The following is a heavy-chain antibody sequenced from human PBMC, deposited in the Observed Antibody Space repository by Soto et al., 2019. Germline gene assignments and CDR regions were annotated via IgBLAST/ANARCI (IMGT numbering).Heavy chain of an antibody. Sequence: GGSVKVYFKASGYPFTGYYMHLVRQAPGQGLEWMGWINPNSGGTNYAQKFQGWVTMTRDTSISTAYMELSRLRSDDTAVYYCARGSTGDYYYYGMDVWGQGTTVTVSS. CDR3: ARGSTGDYYYYGMDV. CDR1: GYPFTGYY. J-gene: IGHJ6*01. CDR2: INPNSGGT. V-gene: IGHV1-2*04. D-gene: IGHD2-8*02.